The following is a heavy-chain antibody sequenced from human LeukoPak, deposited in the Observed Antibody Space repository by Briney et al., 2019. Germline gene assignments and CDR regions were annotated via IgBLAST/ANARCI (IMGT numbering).Heavy chain of an antibody. CDR3: ARDITIFGVVKGYYFDY. CDR2: IYTSGST. J-gene: IGHJ4*02. Sequence: PSETLSLTCTVSGGSISSYYWSWIRQPAGKGLEWIGRIYTSGSTNYNPSLKSRVTMSVDTSKNQFSLKLSSVTAADTAVYYCARDITIFGVVKGYYFDYWGQGTLVTVSS. D-gene: IGHD3-3*01. CDR1: GGSISSYY. V-gene: IGHV4-4*07.